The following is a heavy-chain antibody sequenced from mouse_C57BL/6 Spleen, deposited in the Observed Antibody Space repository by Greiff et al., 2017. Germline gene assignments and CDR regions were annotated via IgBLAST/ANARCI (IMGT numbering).Heavy chain of an antibody. CDR1: GFSLTSYA. CDR3: ARNYYGSSYGYYAMDY. D-gene: IGHD1-1*01. J-gene: IGHJ4*01. CDR2: IWTGGGT. V-gene: IGHV2-9-1*01. Sequence: VKVVESGPGLVAPSQSLSITCTVSGFSLTSYAISWVRQPPGKGLEWLGVIWTGGGTNYNSALKSRLSISKDNSKSQVFLKMNSLQTDDTARYYCARNYYGSSYGYYAMDYWGQGTSVTVSS.